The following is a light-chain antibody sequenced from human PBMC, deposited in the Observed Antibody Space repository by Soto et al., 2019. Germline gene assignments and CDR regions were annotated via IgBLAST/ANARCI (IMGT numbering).Light chain of an antibody. CDR3: QSYDSSLSGYV. CDR1: SSNIGAGYD. CDR2: GNS. V-gene: IGLV1-40*01. Sequence: QSMLTQPPSVSGASGQRVTVSCTGSSSNIGAGYDVHWYQQLPGTAPNLLIYGNSHRPSGVPHRFSGSKSGTSASLAITGLQAEDEADYYCQSYDSSLSGYVFGTGTKVTV. J-gene: IGLJ1*01.